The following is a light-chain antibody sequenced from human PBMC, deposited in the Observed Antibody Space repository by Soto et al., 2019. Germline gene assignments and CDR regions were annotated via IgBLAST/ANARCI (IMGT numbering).Light chain of an antibody. V-gene: IGLV2-8*01. CDR3: SSYAGSNYFYV. CDR2: EVN. CDR1: SSDVGVYNY. J-gene: IGLJ1*01. Sequence: QSVLTQPPSAYGSPGQSVTISCTGTSSDVGVYNYVSWYQHHPGKAPKLMIYEVNKRPSGVPDRFSGSKSGNTASLTVSGLQAEDEADYYCSSYAGSNYFYVFGTGTKVTVL.